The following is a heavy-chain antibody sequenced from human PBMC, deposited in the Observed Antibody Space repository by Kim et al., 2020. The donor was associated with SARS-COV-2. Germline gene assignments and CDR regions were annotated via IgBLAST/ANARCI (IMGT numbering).Heavy chain of an antibody. CDR1: GGSFSGYY. Sequence: SETLSLTCAVYGGSFSGYYWSWIRQPPGKGLEWIGEINHSGSTNYNPSLKSRVTISVDTSKNQFSLKLSSVTAADTAVYYCARGRRGIQLWPPSFDYWG. J-gene: IGHJ4*01. CDR3: ARGRRGIQLWPPSFDY. CDR2: INHSGST. V-gene: IGHV4-34*01. D-gene: IGHD5-18*01.